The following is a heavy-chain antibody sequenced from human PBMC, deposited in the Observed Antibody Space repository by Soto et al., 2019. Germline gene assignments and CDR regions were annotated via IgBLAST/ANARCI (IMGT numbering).Heavy chain of an antibody. J-gene: IGHJ6*02. CDR3: ARSYYGSVNYYGMDV. V-gene: IGHV1-69*02. CDR1: GGTFSSYT. Sequence: SVKVSCKASGGTFSSYTISWVRQAPGQGLEWMGRIIPILGIANYAQKFQGRVTITADKSTSTAYMELSSLRSEDTAVYYCARSYYGSVNYYGMDVWGQGTTVTVSS. D-gene: IGHD3-10*01. CDR2: IIPILGIA.